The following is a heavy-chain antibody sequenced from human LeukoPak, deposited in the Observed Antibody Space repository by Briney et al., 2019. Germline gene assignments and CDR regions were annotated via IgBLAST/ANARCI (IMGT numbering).Heavy chain of an antibody. CDR1: GFTFSNHG. CDR2: ISGSGEKT. Sequence: GGSLRLSCAASGFTFSNHGMSWVRQGPGKGLEWVSAISGSGEKTYYADSVKVRFTISRDNSKNTLHLQMNSLRADDTAIYYCASHYRSGSDNWLDPGGQGTLVTVTS. D-gene: IGHD3-10*01. CDR3: ASHYRSGSDNWLDP. J-gene: IGHJ5*02. V-gene: IGHV3-23*01.